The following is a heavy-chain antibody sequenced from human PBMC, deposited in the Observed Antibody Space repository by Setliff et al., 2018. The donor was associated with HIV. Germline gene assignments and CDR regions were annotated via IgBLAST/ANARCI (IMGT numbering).Heavy chain of an antibody. D-gene: IGHD3-10*01. CDR2: VSGRGAAT. Sequence: GGSLRLSCATSGFTFTSFCMSWVRQAPGKGLEWVSTVSGRGAATYYADSVKGRFTISRDTSETTLFLEMNSLRAEDTAVYYCARGSPTLLDFGEEYYFDSWGRGILVTVSS. J-gene: IGHJ4*01. CDR1: GFTFTSFC. V-gene: IGHV3-23*01. CDR3: ARGSPTLLDFGEEYYFDS.